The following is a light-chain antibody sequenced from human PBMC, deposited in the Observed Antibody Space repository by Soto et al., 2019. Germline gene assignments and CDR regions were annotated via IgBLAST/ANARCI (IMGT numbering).Light chain of an antibody. CDR3: QQYNTYPYT. CDR1: QSVNRW. V-gene: IGKV1-5*03. Sequence: DIQMTQSPSTLSASVGDRVTISCRASQSVNRWLAWYQQKPGKAPNLLIYKASNLQGGVPSRFSGSGSGTEFTLTLSSLQPDDFATYSCQQYNTYPYTFGQGTKLEIK. J-gene: IGKJ2*01. CDR2: KAS.